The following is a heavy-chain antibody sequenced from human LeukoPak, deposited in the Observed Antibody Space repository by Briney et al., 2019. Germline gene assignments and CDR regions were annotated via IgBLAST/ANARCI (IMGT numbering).Heavy chain of an antibody. CDR3: ARGGSSTSSLDY. Sequence: SETLSLTCTVSGGSISSYYWSWIRQPPGKGLEWIGYIYYSGSTNYNPSLKSRVTISVDTSKNQFSLKLSSVTAADTAVYYCARGGSSTSSLDYWGQGTLDTVSS. V-gene: IGHV4-59*08. CDR1: GGSISSYY. CDR2: IYYSGST. D-gene: IGHD2-2*01. J-gene: IGHJ4*02.